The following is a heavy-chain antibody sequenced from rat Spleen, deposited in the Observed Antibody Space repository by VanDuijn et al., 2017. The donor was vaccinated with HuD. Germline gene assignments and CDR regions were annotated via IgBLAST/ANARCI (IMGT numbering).Heavy chain of an antibody. Sequence: EVQLVESGGGLVQPGRSMKLSCAASGFTFTNDYMAWVRQAPTKGLEWVASISTSGTNTYYRDSVKGRFTISRDNAKSTLYLQMDSLRSEDTATYYCTRENWVLDVWGQGTSVIVSS. D-gene: IGHD5-1*01. J-gene: IGHJ4*01. V-gene: IGHV5-25*01. CDR1: GFTFTNDY. CDR3: TRENWVLDV. CDR2: ISTSGTNT.